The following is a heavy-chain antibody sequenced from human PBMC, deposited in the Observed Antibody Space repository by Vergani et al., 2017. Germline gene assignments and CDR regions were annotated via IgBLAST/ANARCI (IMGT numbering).Heavy chain of an antibody. CDR3: ARGQSGYDLSDYYYMDV. V-gene: IGHV4-31*03. D-gene: IGHD5-12*01. CDR1: GGSISSGGYY. CDR2: TFYSGNT. J-gene: IGHJ6*03. Sequence: QVQLQESGPGLVKASQTLSLTCSVSGGSISSGGYYCTWIRQPPGKGLEWIGYTFYSGNTNYNPSLKSRIIISVETSKNQFSLKLSSVTAADTAVYFCARGQSGYDLSDYYYMDVWGKGTTVTVSS.